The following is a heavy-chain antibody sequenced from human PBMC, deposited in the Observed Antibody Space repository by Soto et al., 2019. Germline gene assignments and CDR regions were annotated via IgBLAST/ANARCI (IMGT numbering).Heavy chain of an antibody. CDR2: FDPEDGET. J-gene: IGHJ4*02. V-gene: IGHV1-24*01. Sequence: ASVKVSCKVSGYTLTELSMHWVRQAPGKGLEWMGGFDPEDGETIYAQKFQGRVTMTEHTSTDTAYMELSSLRSEDTAVYYCALYGDYPSGYFDYWGQGTLVTVSS. CDR1: GYTLTELS. D-gene: IGHD4-17*01. CDR3: ALYGDYPSGYFDY.